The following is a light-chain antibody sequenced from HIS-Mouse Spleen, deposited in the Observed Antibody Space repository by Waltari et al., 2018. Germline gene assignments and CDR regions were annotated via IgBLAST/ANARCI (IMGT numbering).Light chain of an antibody. CDR1: ALPKQY. CDR3: QSADSSGTHVV. CDR2: KDS. Sequence: SYELTQPPSVSVSPGQTARITCSGDALPKQYAYWYQQKPGQAPVLVRYKDSERPSGIPEGFSGASSGTTVTLTISGVQAEDEADYYCQSADSSGTHVVFGGGTKLTVL. J-gene: IGLJ2*01. V-gene: IGLV3-25*03.